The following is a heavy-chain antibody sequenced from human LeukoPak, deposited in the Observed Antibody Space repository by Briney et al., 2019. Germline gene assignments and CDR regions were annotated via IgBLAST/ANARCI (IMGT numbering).Heavy chain of an antibody. CDR2: ISPGGDAV. D-gene: IGHD6-19*01. J-gene: IGHJ4*02. Sequence: GGSLRLSCAASGFVFSDYHMSWIRQASGKGLEWVAYISPGGDAVYFADSVRGRITISRDNAKNSLFLQMSSLTAEDTAVYYLSGGRDITVAGPGGFFDYWGQGSLVTVSS. V-gene: IGHV3-11*01. CDR3: SGGRDITVAGPGGFFDY. CDR1: GFVFSDYH.